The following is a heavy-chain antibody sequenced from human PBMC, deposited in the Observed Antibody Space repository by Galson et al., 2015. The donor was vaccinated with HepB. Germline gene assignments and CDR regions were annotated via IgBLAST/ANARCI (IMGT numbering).Heavy chain of an antibody. Sequence: SLRLSCAASGFSLGHYAMHWVRQAPGRALEWVAVLSNDEDSENYVDSLRGRFTISRDKSKNTLYLQMTSLRAEDTALYYCAKDPYLYSALAGTMAGFDYWGQGTLVTVSS. CDR1: GFSLGHYA. J-gene: IGHJ4*02. CDR2: LSNDEDSE. CDR3: AKDPYLYSALAGTMAGFDY. D-gene: IGHD6-19*01. V-gene: IGHV3-30-3*01.